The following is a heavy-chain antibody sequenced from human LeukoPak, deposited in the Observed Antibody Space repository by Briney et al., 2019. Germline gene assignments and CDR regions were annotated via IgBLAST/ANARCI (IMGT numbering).Heavy chain of an antibody. D-gene: IGHD1-26*01. CDR3: ARDLEGSYTIDY. J-gene: IGHJ4*02. V-gene: IGHV1-46*01. Sequence: GASVKVSCKASGYTFTSYYMHWLRQAPGQGLEWMGIINPSGGSTSYAQKFQGRVTMTRDTSTSTVYMKLSSLRSEDTAVYYCARDLEGSYTIDYWGQGTLVTVSS. CDR1: GYTFTSYY. CDR2: INPSGGST.